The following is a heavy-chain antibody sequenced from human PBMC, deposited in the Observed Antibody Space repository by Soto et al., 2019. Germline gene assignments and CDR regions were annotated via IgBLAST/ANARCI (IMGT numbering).Heavy chain of an antibody. CDR1: GFTLSRYS. CDR3: ARDLGGGIPDY. V-gene: IGHV3-48*01. CDR2: ISRSSSTI. D-gene: IGHD3-16*02. Sequence: EVQLVESGGGLVQPGGSLRLSCVASGFTLSRYSMNWVRQAPGKGLEWVSYISRSSSTIYYADSVKGRFTISRDNAENSLYLQMNSLSAEDTAVYYCARDLGGGIPDYVGQGTRVTVSS. J-gene: IGHJ4*02.